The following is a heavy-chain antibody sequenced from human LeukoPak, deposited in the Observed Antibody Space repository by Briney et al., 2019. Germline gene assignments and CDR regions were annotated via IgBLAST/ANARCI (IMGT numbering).Heavy chain of an antibody. D-gene: IGHD4-17*01. CDR2: IYYSGST. Sequence: SETLSLTCTVSGGSISSYYWSWIRQPPGKGLEWIGYIYYSGSTNYNPSLESRVTISVDTSKNQFSLKLSSVTAADTAVYYCARADDYGHYNHYFDYWGQGTLVTVSS. J-gene: IGHJ4*02. CDR1: GGSISSYY. V-gene: IGHV4-59*01. CDR3: ARADDYGHYNHYFDY.